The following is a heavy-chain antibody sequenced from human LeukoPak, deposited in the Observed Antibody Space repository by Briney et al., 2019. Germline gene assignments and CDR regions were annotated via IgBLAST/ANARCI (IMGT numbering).Heavy chain of an antibody. CDR2: IYYSGST. V-gene: IGHV4-59*01. D-gene: IGHD2-21*01. CDR3: ARVASSYSGYYYYYYMDV. J-gene: IGHJ6*03. CDR1: GGSISSYY. Sequence: TSETLSLTCTVSGGSISSYYWSWIRQPPGKGLEWIGYIYYSGSTNYNPSLKSRVTISVDTSKNQSSLKLSSVTAVDTAVYYCARVASSYSGYYYYYYMDVWGKGTTVTVSS.